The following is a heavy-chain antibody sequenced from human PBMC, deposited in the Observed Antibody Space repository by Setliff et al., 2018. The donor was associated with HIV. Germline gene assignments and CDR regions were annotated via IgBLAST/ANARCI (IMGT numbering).Heavy chain of an antibody. CDR1: GYTFSTYG. CDR2: ISAHNDVT. Sequence: ASVKVSCKASGYTFSTYGISWVRQAPGQGLEWMGWISAHNDVTHYAQYLQGRVTMTTDTSTSTAYMELRSLRSDDTAVYYCVRDRWKEQLVEGWFDPWGQGTLVTVSS. D-gene: IGHD6-13*01. CDR3: VRDRWKEQLVEGWFDP. V-gene: IGHV1-18*01. J-gene: IGHJ5*02.